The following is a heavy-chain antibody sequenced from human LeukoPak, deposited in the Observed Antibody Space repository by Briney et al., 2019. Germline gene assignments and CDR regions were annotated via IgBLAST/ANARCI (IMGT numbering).Heavy chain of an antibody. CDR3: AKRGEDPVDLDY. V-gene: IGHV3-23*01. CDR2: ITGSGDRT. CDR1: GVTFSSHG. Sequence: GGSLRLSCGVSGVTFSSHGMNWVRQAPGKGLEWVSAITGSGDRTYYTDSVRGRFTVSRDNSKNTLYLQMNGLRAEDTAVYYYAKRGEDPVDLDYWGQGTLVTVSS. J-gene: IGHJ4*02. D-gene: IGHD3-16*01.